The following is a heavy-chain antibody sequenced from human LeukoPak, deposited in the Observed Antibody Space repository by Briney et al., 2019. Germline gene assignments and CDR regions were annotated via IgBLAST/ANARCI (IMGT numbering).Heavy chain of an antibody. CDR2: IYYSGST. Sequence: SETLSLTCAVSGGSISGYYWSWIRQPPGKGLEWIAYIYYSGSTNYNPSLKSRVTISVDTSKNQFSLKLSSVTAADTAVYYCASNIVGATSGYFDYWGQGTLVTVSS. D-gene: IGHD1-26*01. J-gene: IGHJ4*02. CDR1: GGSISGYY. CDR3: ASNIVGATSGYFDY. V-gene: IGHV4-59*12.